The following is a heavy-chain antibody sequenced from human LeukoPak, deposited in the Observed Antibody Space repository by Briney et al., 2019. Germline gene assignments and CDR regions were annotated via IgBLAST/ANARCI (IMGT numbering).Heavy chain of an antibody. CDR2: INSDGSST. CDR1: GFTFSSYW. D-gene: IGHD3-22*01. V-gene: IGHV3-74*01. CDR3: ARGRGYYYDSSDY. J-gene: IGHJ4*02. Sequence: GGSLRLSCAASGFTFSSYWMHWVRQAPGKGLVWVSRINSDGSSTSYADSVKGRFTISRDNAKNSLYLQMNSLRAEDTAVYYCARGRGYYYDSSDYWGQGTLVTVSS.